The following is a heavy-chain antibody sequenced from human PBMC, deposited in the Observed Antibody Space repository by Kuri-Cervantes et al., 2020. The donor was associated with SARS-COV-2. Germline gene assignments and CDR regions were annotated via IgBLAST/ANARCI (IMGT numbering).Heavy chain of an antibody. J-gene: IGHJ6*03. CDR1: GYTFTSYD. V-gene: IGHV1-8*03. CDR2: MNPNSGNT. Sequence: ASVKVSCKASGYTFTSYDINWVRQATGQGLEWMGWMNPNSGNTGYAQKFQGRVTITRNTSISTAYMELSSLRSEDTAVYYCARLGGAARTGYYYYYYMDVWGKGTTVTVSS. CDR3: ARLGGAARTGYYYYYYMDV. D-gene: IGHD6-6*01.